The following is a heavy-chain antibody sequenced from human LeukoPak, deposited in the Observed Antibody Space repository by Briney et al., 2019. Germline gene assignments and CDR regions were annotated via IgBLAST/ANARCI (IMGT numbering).Heavy chain of an antibody. CDR1: GFTFSNAW. V-gene: IGHV3-15*07. D-gene: IGHD2-21*02. CDR3: TTRIGSIVVVTAMHDY. J-gene: IGHJ4*02. CDR2: IKSKTDGGTT. Sequence: GGSLRLSCAASGFTFSNAWMNWVRQAPGKGLEWVGRIKSKTDGGTTDYAAPVKGRFTILRDDSKNTLYLQMNSLKTEDTAVYYCTTRIGSIVVVTAMHDYWGQGTLVTVSS.